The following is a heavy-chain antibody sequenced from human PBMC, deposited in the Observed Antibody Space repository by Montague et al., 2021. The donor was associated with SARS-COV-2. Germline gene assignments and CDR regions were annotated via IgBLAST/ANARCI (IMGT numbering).Heavy chain of an antibody. D-gene: IGHD2-15*01. CDR3: ARGKRDFPIVVLGASTCTYFDS. CDR2: VDQSGNT. J-gene: IGHJ4*01. CDR1: GGSFRNYY. Sequence: SETLSLTCAVYGGSFRNYYWSWIRQSPGKGLEWIGEVDQSGNTNYNPPLKSRVTISADISKNQFSVKLASATAADAGIYYCARGKRDFPIVVLGASTCTYFDSWGQGTPVTVSS. V-gene: IGHV4-34*01.